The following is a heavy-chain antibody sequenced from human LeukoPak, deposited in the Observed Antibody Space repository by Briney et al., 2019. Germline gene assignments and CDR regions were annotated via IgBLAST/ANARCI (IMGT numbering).Heavy chain of an antibody. CDR3: ARLPTVTTMGY. Sequence: PGGSLRLSCAASGFTFSSYEMNWVRQAPGKGLEWVSYISSSGSTIYYADSVKGRFTISRDNGKNSLYLQMNSLRAEDTAIYYCARLPTVTTMGYWGQGTLVTVSS. V-gene: IGHV3-48*03. CDR1: GFTFSSYE. D-gene: IGHD4-17*01. J-gene: IGHJ4*02. CDR2: ISSSGSTI.